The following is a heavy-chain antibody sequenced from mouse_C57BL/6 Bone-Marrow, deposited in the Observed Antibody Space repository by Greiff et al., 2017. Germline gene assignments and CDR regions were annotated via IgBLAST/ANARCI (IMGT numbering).Heavy chain of an antibody. J-gene: IGHJ3*01. Sequence: VQLQQPGAELVRPGSSVKLSCKASGYTFTSYWMHWVKQRPIQGLEWIGNIDPSDSETHYNQKFKDKATLTVDKSSSTAYMQLSSLTSEDSAVYYCAREGPTAPSWFAYWGQGTLVTVSA. CDR3: AREGPTAPSWFAY. CDR1: GYTFTSYW. V-gene: IGHV1-52*01. D-gene: IGHD3-1*01. CDR2: IDPSDSET.